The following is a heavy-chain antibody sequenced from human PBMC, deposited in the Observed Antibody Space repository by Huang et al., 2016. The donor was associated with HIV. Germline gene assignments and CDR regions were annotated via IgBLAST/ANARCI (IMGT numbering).Heavy chain of an antibody. CDR1: GASISSSDYY. V-gene: IGHV4-39*01. J-gene: IGHJ4*02. Sequence: QLQLQESGPGLLKPSETLSLTCSVSGASISSSDYYWGWIRHPPGKGLEWIGNFYSNGNTFYNPSLKSRVTISVDTSKDQFSLGLTSVTAADTALYYCTTQTRADMIRGYYFDNWGQGTLVTVSS. CDR2: FYSNGNT. D-gene: IGHD3-10*01. CDR3: TTQTRADMIRGYYFDN.